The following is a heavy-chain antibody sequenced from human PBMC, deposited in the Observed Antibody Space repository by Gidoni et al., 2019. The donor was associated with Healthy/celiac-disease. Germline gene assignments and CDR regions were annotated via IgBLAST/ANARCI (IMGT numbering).Heavy chain of an antibody. Sequence: QVQLQESGPGLVKPSQTLSLTCTVSGGSISSGDYYWSWLRQPPGKGLEWIGYIYHSGSTSSNPSLKSRVTIAVDTSKNQFSLKLSSVTAADTAVYYCARDRPLLSDFWSGFDHHKKGDYYYGMDVWGQGTTVTVSS. CDR1: GGSISSGDYY. J-gene: IGHJ6*02. CDR3: ARDRPLLSDFWSGFDHHKKGDYYYGMDV. D-gene: IGHD3-3*01. V-gene: IGHV4-30-4*01. CDR2: IYHSGST.